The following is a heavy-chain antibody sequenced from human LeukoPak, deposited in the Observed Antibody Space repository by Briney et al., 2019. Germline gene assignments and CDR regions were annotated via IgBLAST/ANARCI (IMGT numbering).Heavy chain of an antibody. Sequence: GRSLGLSCAASGFTFDDYAMHWVRQAPGKGLEWVSGISWNSGSIGYAGSVKGRFTISRDNAKNSLYLQMNSLRAEDTALYYCAKAGGRYYYYYMDVWGKGTTVTISS. CDR1: GFTFDDYA. CDR3: AKAGGRYYYYYMDV. V-gene: IGHV3-9*01. J-gene: IGHJ6*03. D-gene: IGHD3-10*01. CDR2: ISWNSGSI.